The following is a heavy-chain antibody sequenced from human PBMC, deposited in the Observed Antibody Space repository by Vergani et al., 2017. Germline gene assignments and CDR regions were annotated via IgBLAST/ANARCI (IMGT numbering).Heavy chain of an antibody. V-gene: IGHV1-69*13. J-gene: IGHJ5*02. Sequence: QVQLVQSGAEVKKPGSSVKVSCKASGGTFSSYAISWVRQAPGQGLEWMGRIIPILGTANYAQKVQGRGTITADESTSTAYIELSSLRAEDTAVYYCARAYQDCSGGSCYSKLFAPWGQGTLVTVSS. D-gene: IGHD2-15*01. CDR1: GGTFSSYA. CDR2: IIPILGTA. CDR3: ARAYQDCSGGSCYSKLFAP.